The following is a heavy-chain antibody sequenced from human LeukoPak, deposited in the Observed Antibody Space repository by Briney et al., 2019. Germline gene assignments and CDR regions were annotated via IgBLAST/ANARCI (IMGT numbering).Heavy chain of an antibody. J-gene: IGHJ4*02. D-gene: IGHD3-16*01. CDR3: ASAPRQASIGGLDY. CDR2: IYYTGAT. V-gene: IGHV4-39*02. CDR1: VGPIGSSTYY. Sequence: SETLSLTCTVSVGPIGSSTYYWGWIRQPPGKGLEWFGAIYYTGATYYDPSLRSRVTVSVDTSKNHFSLNLKSVTAADTALYYCASAPRQASIGGLDYWGQGTLVTVSS.